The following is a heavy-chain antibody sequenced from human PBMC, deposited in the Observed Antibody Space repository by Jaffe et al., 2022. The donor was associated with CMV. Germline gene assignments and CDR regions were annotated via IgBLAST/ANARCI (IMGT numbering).Heavy chain of an antibody. CDR3: ARDGMRGGYSYGSNYYYYYMDV. V-gene: IGHV1-46*01. Sequence: QVQLVQSGAEVKKPGASVKVSCKASGYTFTSYYMHWVRQAPGQGLEWMGIINPSGGSTSYAQKFQGRVTMTRDTSTSTVYMELSSLRSEDTAVYYCARDGMRGGYSYGSNYYYYYMDVWGKGTTVTVSS. J-gene: IGHJ6*03. CDR1: GYTFTSYY. CDR2: INPSGGST. D-gene: IGHD5-18*01.